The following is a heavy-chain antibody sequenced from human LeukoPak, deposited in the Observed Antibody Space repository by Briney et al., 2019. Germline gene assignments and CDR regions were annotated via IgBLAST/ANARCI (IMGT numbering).Heavy chain of an antibody. Sequence: SETLSLTCAVYGGSLSGYYWSWIRQPPGKGLEWIGEINHSGSTNYNPSLKSRVTISVDTSKNQFSLKLSSVTAADTAVYYCARRGRSSLDIVVVVADYTYDYWGQGTLVTVSS. V-gene: IGHV4-34*01. D-gene: IGHD2-15*01. CDR3: ARRGRSSLDIVVVVADYTYDY. J-gene: IGHJ4*02. CDR1: GGSLSGYY. CDR2: INHSGST.